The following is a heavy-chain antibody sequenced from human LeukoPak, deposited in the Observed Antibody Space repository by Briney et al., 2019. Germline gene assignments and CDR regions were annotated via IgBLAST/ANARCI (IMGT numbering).Heavy chain of an antibody. CDR2: ISGSGGST. Sequence: PGGSLRLSCAASGFTFSSYAMSWVRQAPGKGLEWASAISGSGGSTYYADSVKGRFTISRDNSKNTLYLQMNSLRAEDTAVYYCARRDSSSWYRSWGQGTLVTVSS. CDR1: GFTFSSYA. J-gene: IGHJ4*02. V-gene: IGHV3-23*01. CDR3: ARRDSSSWYRS. D-gene: IGHD6-13*01.